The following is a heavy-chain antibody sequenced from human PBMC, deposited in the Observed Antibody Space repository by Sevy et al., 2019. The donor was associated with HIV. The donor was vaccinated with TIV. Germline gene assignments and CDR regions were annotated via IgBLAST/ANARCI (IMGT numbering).Heavy chain of an antibody. J-gene: IGHJ5*02. Sequence: SETLSLTCTVSGGSISSSSYCWGWIRQSPGKGLEWIGSICYSGSTYYNASLKSRVTISVDTSKNQFSLRLSSVTAADTAVFYCARSIYCSGGRCYLNWFDPWGQGTLVTVSS. V-gene: IGHV4-39*01. CDR2: ICYSGST. CDR1: GGSISSSSYC. D-gene: IGHD2-15*01. CDR3: ARSIYCSGGRCYLNWFDP.